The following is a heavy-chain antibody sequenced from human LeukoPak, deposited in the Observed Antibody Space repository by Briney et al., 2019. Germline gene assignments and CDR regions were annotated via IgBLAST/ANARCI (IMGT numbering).Heavy chain of an antibody. D-gene: IGHD2-15*01. CDR1: GFSFNDYG. CDR2: ITWNGGST. CDR3: ARGGGSIRHSYYYYVDV. Sequence: RSGGSLRLSCAASGFSFNDYGMSWVRQAPGQGPGWVSGITWNGGSTDYAASVKGRFTISRDNAKNSLYLRMNSLRDEDTALYYCARGGGSIRHSYYYYVDVWGKGTSVTVSS. J-gene: IGHJ6*03. V-gene: IGHV3-20*04.